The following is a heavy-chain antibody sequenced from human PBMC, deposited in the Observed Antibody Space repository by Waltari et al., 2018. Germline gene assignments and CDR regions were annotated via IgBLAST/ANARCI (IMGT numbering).Heavy chain of an antibody. CDR3: ARQFSSGWYSEY. V-gene: IGHV4-34*01. CDR1: GGSFSGYY. CDR2: INHRGST. D-gene: IGHD6-19*01. Sequence: QVQLQQWGAGLLKPSETLSLTCAVYGGSFSGYYWSWIRQSPGKGLEWIGEINHRGSTNYNPSLKSRVTISVDTSKNQFSLKVSSVTAADTAVYYCARQFSSGWYSEYWGQGTLVTVSS. J-gene: IGHJ4*02.